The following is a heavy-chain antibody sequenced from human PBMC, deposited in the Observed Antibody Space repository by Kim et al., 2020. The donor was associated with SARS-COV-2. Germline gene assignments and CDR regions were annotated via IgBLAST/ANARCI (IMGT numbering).Heavy chain of an antibody. V-gene: IGHV1-24*01. J-gene: IGHJ4*02. D-gene: IGHD6-13*01. CDR3: AGSIAAGVGDY. Sequence: RIYAQKFQGRVTMTGDTSTDTAYMELSSLRSEDTAVYYCAGSIAAGVGDYWGQGTLVTVSS. CDR2: R.